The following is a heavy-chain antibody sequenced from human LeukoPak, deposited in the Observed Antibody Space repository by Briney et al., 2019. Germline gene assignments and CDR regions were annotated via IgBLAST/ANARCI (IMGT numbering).Heavy chain of an antibody. Sequence: PSETLSLTCTVSGGSISSHYWSWIRQPPGKGLEWIGYIYYSGSTNYNPSLKSRVTISVDTSKNQFSLKLSSVTAADTAVYYCARERVGDGYNPFDYWGQGTLVTVSS. V-gene: IGHV4-59*11. CDR1: GGSISSHY. D-gene: IGHD5-24*01. J-gene: IGHJ4*02. CDR2: IYYSGST. CDR3: ARERVGDGYNPFDY.